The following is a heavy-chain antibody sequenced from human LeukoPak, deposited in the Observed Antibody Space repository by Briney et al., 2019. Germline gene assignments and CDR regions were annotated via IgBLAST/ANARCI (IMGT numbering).Heavy chain of an antibody. CDR2: IYYSGST. V-gene: IGHV4-61*01. J-gene: IGHJ4*02. Sequence: PSETLSLTCTVSGGSISSGSDYWSWIREPPGKGLEWIGYIYYSGSTNYNPSLKSRVTISVDTSKNQFSLRLSSVTAADTAVYYCARTLRYFDWLPAGETDYWGQGTLVTVSS. CDR3: ARTLRYFDWLPAGETDY. CDR1: GGSISSGSDY. D-gene: IGHD3-9*01.